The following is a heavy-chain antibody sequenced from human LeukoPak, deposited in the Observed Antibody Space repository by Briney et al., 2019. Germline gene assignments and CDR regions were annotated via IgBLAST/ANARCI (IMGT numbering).Heavy chain of an antibody. CDR3: ARGFRSVTTWGYFDY. D-gene: IGHD4-17*01. CDR2: IYSGGGT. CDR1: GFTVSTNY. J-gene: IGHJ4*02. V-gene: IGHV3-66*01. Sequence: GGSLRLSCAASGFTVSTNYMSWVRQAPGKGLEWVSFIYSGGGTYYADSVKGRFTISRDNSRNTLSLQMNSLRVDDTAVYYCARGFRSVTTWGYFDYWGQGALVTVSS.